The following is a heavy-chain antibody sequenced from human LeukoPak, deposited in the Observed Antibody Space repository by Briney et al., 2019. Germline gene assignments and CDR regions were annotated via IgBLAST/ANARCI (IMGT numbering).Heavy chain of an antibody. CDR1: GESFSGYF. D-gene: IGHD2-15*01. Sequence: PSETLSLTCAVYGESFSGYFWSWIRQPPGKGLEWIGEINHSGSTNYNPSLKSRVTISVDTSKNQFPLKLSSVTAADTAVYYCARQDGVGAATIDYWGQGTLVTVSS. V-gene: IGHV4-34*01. CDR3: ARQDGVGAATIDY. CDR2: INHSGST. J-gene: IGHJ4*02.